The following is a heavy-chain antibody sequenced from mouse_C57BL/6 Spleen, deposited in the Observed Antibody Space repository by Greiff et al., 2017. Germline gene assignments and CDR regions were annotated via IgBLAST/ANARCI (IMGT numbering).Heavy chain of an antibody. D-gene: IGHD1-1*01. CDR3: VSNYGSSYPAWLAY. CDR1: GFSFNTYA. CDR2: IRSKSNNYAT. V-gene: IGHV10-1*01. Sequence: VQLKESGGGLVQPKGSLKLSCAASGFSFNTYAMNWVRQAPGKGLEWVARIRSKSNNYATYYADSVKDRFTISRDDSESMLYLQMNNLKTEDTARYYCVSNYGSSYPAWLAYWGQGTLVTVSA. J-gene: IGHJ3*01.